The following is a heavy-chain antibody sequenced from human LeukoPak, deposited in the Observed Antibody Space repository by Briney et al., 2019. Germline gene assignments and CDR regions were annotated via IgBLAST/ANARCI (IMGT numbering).Heavy chain of an antibody. V-gene: IGHV3-23*01. CDR3: AKDWEYTSSYDFDY. Sequence: GGSLRLSCAASGFTFCTYAMSWVRQAPGKGLEWVSGISGSGGSTFYADSVKGRFTISRDNSKSTLYVQVNSLRAEDSAVYYCAKDWEYTSSYDFDYWGQGTLVTVSS. CDR1: GFTFCTYA. J-gene: IGHJ4*02. CDR2: ISGSGGST. D-gene: IGHD6-6*01.